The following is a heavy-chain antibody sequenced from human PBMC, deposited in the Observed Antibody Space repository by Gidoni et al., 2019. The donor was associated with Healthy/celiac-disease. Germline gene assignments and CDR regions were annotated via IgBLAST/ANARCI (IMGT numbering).Heavy chain of an antibody. CDR1: GGSFSGYY. Sequence: QWGAGLLKPSETLSLTCAVYGGSFSGYYWSWIRQPPGKGLEVIGEINHSGSPNYNPSLKSRVTISVDTSKNQFSLKLSSVTAADTAVYYCARGRPLLGYCSSTSCPSTFDYWGQGTLVTVSS. CDR3: ARGRPLLGYCSSTSCPSTFDY. V-gene: IGHV4-34*01. CDR2: INHSGSP. D-gene: IGHD2-2*01. J-gene: IGHJ4*02.